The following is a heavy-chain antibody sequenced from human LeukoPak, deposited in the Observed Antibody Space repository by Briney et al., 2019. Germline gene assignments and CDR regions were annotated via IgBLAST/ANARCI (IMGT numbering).Heavy chain of an antibody. V-gene: IGHV4-59*01. CDR1: GDSINNYY. J-gene: IGHJ5*02. CDR2: IYYSGST. D-gene: IGHD6-6*01. CDR3: ARGSNWLDP. Sequence: PSETLSLICNVPGDSINNYYWSWVRQPPGKGLEWIGYIYYSGSTNYNPTLKSRVTISKDPSKKQVALKLTSVTAAGTAVYYCARGSNWLDPWGQGTLVTVSS.